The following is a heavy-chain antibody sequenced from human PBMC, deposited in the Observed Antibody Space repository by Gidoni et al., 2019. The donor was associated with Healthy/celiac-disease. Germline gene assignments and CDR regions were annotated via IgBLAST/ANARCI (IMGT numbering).Heavy chain of an antibody. CDR3: VKSAVVAATLTFRAFDY. V-gene: IGHV3-64D*08. J-gene: IGHJ4*02. CDR2: ISSNGAST. CDR1: GFTFSSYA. D-gene: IGHD2-15*01. Sequence: EVQLVESGGGLVQPGGSLRLSCSASGFTFSSYARHWVRQAPGKGLEYVSAISSNGASTYYADSVKGRFTISRDNSKNTLYLQMSSLRAEDTAVYYCVKSAVVAATLTFRAFDYWGQGTLVTVSS.